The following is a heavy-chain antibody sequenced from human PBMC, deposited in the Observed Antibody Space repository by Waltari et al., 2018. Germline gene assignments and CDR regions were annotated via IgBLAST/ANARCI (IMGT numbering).Heavy chain of an antibody. D-gene: IGHD6-19*01. J-gene: IGHJ4*02. Sequence: QVQLVESGGGVVQPGRSLRLSCAASGFTFSSYAMHWVRQAPGKGLEWVAVISYDGSNKYYADSVKGRFTISRDNSKNTLYLQMNSLRAEDTAVYYCASPQAVTLGTYFDYWGQGTLVTVSS. CDR3: ASPQAVTLGTYFDY. V-gene: IGHV3-30*01. CDR2: ISYDGSNK. CDR1: GFTFSSYA.